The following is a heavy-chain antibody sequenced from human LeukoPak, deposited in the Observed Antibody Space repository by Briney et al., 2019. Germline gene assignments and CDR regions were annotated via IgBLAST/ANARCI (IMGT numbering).Heavy chain of an antibody. CDR2: ISSSSSYI. J-gene: IGHJ3*02. CDR3: ATDRFLGDSAPYDFDI. Sequence: PGGSLRLSCAASGFTFSSYSMNWVRQAPGKGLEWVSSISSSSSYIYYADSVKGRFTISRDNAKNSLYLQMNSLRAEDTAVYYCATDRFLGDSAPYDFDIWGQGTMVTVSS. V-gene: IGHV3-21*01. D-gene: IGHD3-16*01. CDR1: GFTFSSYS.